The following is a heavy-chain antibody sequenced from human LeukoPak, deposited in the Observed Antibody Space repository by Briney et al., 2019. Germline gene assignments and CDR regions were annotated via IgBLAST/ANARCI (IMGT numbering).Heavy chain of an antibody. CDR2: IYYSGTT. J-gene: IGHJ4*02. CDR3: ARETMAGHFDY. V-gene: IGHV4-30-4*01. CDR1: GGSTSSGDYF. Sequence: PSQTLSPTCTVSGGSTSSGDYFWSWIRQPPGKGLEWIGYIYYSGTTYYNPSLKSRVTISVDTSKNQFSLNLSSVTAADTAVYFCARETMAGHFDYWGQGTLVTVSS. D-gene: IGHD6-19*01.